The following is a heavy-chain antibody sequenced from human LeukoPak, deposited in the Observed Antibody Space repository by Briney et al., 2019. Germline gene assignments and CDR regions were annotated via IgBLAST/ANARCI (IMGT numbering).Heavy chain of an antibody. CDR3: ARDFSGYSPFDY. Sequence: ASVKVSCKASGGTFSSYGISWVRQAPGQGLEWMGWISVYNGNTNYAQKLQGRVTMTTDTSTSTAYMELRSLRSDDTAVYYCARDFSGYSPFDYWGQGTLVTVSS. D-gene: IGHD3-22*01. J-gene: IGHJ4*02. CDR2: ISVYNGNT. V-gene: IGHV1-18*01. CDR1: GGTFSSYG.